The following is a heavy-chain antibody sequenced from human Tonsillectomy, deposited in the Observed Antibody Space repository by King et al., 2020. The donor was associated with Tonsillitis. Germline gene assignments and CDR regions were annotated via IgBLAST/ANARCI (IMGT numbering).Heavy chain of an antibody. CDR3: ARDGFAIFGVIKFEHHDYGFDV. CDR2: ISAYNGDT. V-gene: IGHV1-18*04. J-gene: IGHJ6*02. D-gene: IGHD3-3*01. CDR1: GYTFTSYG. Sequence: VQLVESGAEVKKPGASVKVSCKSSGYTFTSYGISWVRQAPGQGLEWMGWISAYNGDTNYTQNFQGRVTMTTDTSTSTAYMELRSLRSDDTAVYYCARDGFAIFGVIKFEHHDYGFDVWGQGTTVTVSS.